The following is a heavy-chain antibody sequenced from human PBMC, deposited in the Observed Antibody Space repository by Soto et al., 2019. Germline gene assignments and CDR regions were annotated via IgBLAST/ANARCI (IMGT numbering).Heavy chain of an antibody. CDR3: ARGAVVRRLSGAAAGTEDSYYYYYYGMDV. Sequence: QVQLVESGGGVVQPGRSLRLSCAASGFIFSSYAMHWVRQAPGKGLECVAVISYGGSNKYYADSVKGRFTISRDNSKNTLYLQMNSLRAEDTAVYYCARGAVVRRLSGAAAGTEDSYYYYYYGMDVWGQGTTVTVSS. D-gene: IGHD6-13*01. V-gene: IGHV3-30-3*01. J-gene: IGHJ6*02. CDR2: ISYGGSNK. CDR1: GFIFSSYA.